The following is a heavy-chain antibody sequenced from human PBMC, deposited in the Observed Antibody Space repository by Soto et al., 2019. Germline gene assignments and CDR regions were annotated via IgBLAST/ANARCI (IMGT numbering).Heavy chain of an antibody. D-gene: IGHD2-15*01. V-gene: IGHV1-58*02. CDR1: GFTITSSA. CDR3: AAGGCSGGSCYGGAFHI. Sequence: QMQLVQSGPEVKKPGTSVKVSCKASGFTITSSAMQWVRQARGQRLERIGWIVVGSGNTNYAQKFQERITITRDLSTSTADMELSRRGSGDTAVDYCAAGGCSGGSCYGGAFHIGGQGLMVTVSS. CDR2: IVVGSGNT. J-gene: IGHJ3*02.